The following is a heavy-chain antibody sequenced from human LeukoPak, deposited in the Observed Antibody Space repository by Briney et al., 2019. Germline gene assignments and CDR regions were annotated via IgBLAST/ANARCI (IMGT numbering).Heavy chain of an antibody. J-gene: IGHJ4*02. CDR3: ATDIPAGTLDY. V-gene: IGHV1-24*01. D-gene: IGHD6-19*01. CDR1: VYTLTELS. Sequence: GASVKVSCKVSVYTLTELSMHWVRQAPGKGLEWMGGFDPEVGETIYAQKFQGTVTMTEDTSTDTAYMERSSLRSEDTAVYYCATDIPAGTLDYWGQGTLVTVSS. CDR2: FDPEVGET.